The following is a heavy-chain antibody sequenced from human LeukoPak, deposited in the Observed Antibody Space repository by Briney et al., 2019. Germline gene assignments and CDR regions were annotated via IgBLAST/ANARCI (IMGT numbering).Heavy chain of an antibody. Sequence: QSGGSLRLSCAASGFTFSSYWMSWVRQAPGKGLEWVANIKQDGSEKYYVDSVKGRFTISRDNAKNSLYLQMNSLRAEDTAVYYCARVPIAAAGTNQDYWGQGTLVTVSS. J-gene: IGHJ4*02. CDR2: IKQDGSEK. D-gene: IGHD6-13*01. CDR1: GFTFSSYW. CDR3: ARVPIAAAGTNQDY. V-gene: IGHV3-7*01.